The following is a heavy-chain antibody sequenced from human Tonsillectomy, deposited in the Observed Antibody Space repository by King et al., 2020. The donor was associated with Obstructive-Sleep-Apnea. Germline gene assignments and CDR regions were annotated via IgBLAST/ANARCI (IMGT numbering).Heavy chain of an antibody. J-gene: IGHJ4*02. CDR2: MYYSGNT. Sequence: HVQLQESGPGLVKPSETLSLTCTVSGDSISNYYWSWIRQPPGKGLEWIGYMYYSGNTNYNPSLKSRVTISVDTSKIQFSLRLSSVTAADTAVYYCARHRGVEDYGGYGDYFDYWGQGTLVTVSS. CDR1: GDSISNYY. D-gene: IGHD5-12*01. CDR3: ARHRGVEDYGGYGDYFDY. V-gene: IGHV4-59*08.